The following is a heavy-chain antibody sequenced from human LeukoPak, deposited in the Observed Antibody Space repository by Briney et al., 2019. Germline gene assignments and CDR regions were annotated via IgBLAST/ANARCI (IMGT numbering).Heavy chain of an antibody. V-gene: IGHV1-2*02. CDR1: GYTFTGYY. D-gene: IGHD1-26*01. J-gene: IGHJ5*02. CDR3: ARDKSGSYFFFWFDP. CDR2: INGNNGGT. Sequence: ASVKVSCKASGYTFTGYYMHWVRQAPGQGLEWMGWINGNNGGTNYAQKFQGRVTMTRDTSTSTAYMELSRLTSDDTAVYYCARDKSGSYFFFWFDPWGQGTLVTVSS.